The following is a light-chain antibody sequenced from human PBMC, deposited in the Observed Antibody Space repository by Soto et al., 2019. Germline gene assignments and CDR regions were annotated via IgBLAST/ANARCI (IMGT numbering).Light chain of an antibody. J-gene: IGKJ3*01. CDR3: QQYGSSPPIT. V-gene: IGKV3-20*01. Sequence: EIVLTQSPGTLSLSPGERATLSCRASQSVSSSYLAWYQQKPGQAPRLLIYGASSRATGIPDRFSGSGSGIDFTLTISRLEPEDFAVYYCQQYGSSPPITFGPGTKVVIK. CDR1: QSVSSSY. CDR2: GAS.